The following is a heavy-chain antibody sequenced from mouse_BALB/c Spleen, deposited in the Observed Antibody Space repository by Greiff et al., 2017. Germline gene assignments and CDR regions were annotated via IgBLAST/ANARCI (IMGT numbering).Heavy chain of an antibody. D-gene: IGHD3-1*01. J-gene: IGHJ4*01. Sequence: QVQLQQSGAELARPGASVKLSCKASGYTFTSYWMQWVKQRPGQGLEWIGAIYPGDGDTRYTQKFKGKATLTADKSSSTAYMQLSSLASEDSAVYYCARLGFYAMDYWGQGTSVTVSS. CDR3: ARLGFYAMDY. V-gene: IGHV1-87*01. CDR2: IYPGDGDT. CDR1: GYTFTSYW.